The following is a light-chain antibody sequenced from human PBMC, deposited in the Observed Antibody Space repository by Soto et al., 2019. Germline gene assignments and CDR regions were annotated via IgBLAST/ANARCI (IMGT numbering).Light chain of an antibody. CDR1: QGINSW. J-gene: IGKJ5*01. V-gene: IGKV1-12*01. CDR3: QQSYSTPRIT. Sequence: DIQMTQSPSSVSASVGGRVTITCRASQGINSWLACHQQKPGKAPKVLIYAASSLQSGVPSRFSGSGSGTDFTLTIISLQPEDFATYYCQQSYSTPRITFGHGTRLEIK. CDR2: AAS.